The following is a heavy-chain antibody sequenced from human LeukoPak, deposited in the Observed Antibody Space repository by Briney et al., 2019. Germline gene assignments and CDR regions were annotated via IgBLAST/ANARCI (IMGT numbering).Heavy chain of an antibody. CDR2: IKEDGSDK. CDR3: TRWVHWYFDL. D-gene: IGHD4/OR15-4a*01. J-gene: IGHJ2*01. Sequence: GGSLRLSCAASGFTSSTYWMSWIRQAPGKGLEWVANIKEDGSDKNYVDSVKGRFTISRDNAKNSLYLQMNSLRAEDTAVYYCTRWVHWYFDLWGRGTLVTVSS. V-gene: IGHV3-7*01. CDR1: GFTSSTYW.